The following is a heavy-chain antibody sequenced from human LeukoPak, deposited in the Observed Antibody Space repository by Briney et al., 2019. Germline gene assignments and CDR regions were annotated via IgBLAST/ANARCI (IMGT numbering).Heavy chain of an antibody. CDR2: ISAFNGNT. CDR3: ARDCRTVTLKKGDAVDI. J-gene: IGHJ3*02. V-gene: IGHV1-18*01. D-gene: IGHD4-17*01. CDR1: GYTFASYG. Sequence: ASVKVSCKASGYTFASYGISWVRQAPGQGLEWMGWISAFNGNTNYAQKVQGRVSMTTDTSTNTAYMELTSLRSDDTAVYYCARDCRTVTLKKGDAVDIWGQGTMVTVSS.